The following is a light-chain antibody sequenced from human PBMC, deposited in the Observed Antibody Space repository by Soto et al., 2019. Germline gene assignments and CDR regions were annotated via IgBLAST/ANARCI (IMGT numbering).Light chain of an antibody. CDR3: QKYYSVPST. CDR2: WAS. V-gene: IGKV4-1*01. CDR1: QSLLYSSNNKNY. Sequence: DIVMTQSPDSLAVSLGERATINCKSSQSLLYSSNNKNYLTWYQHKPGQPPKLLIYWASTRNSGVPDRFSGSGSGTDFTLTISSLQAEDVATYYCQKYYSVPSTFGRGTKVDIK. J-gene: IGKJ1*01.